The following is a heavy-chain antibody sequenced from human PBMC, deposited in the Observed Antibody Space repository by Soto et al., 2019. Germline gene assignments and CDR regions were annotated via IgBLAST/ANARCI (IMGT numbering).Heavy chain of an antibody. CDR3: ASHNFFCGGDCNSSGMDV. Sequence: PSETLAPTCAVYGGSFSGYYWSWIRQPPGKGLEWIGEINHYGSTNQNPSLKSRVTLSIDTSKNQFSLKLSSVTAADTAVYYCASHNFFCGGDCNSSGMDVWGQGTTVTVSS. D-gene: IGHD2-21*02. J-gene: IGHJ6*02. V-gene: IGHV4-34*01. CDR2: INHYGST. CDR1: GGSFSGYY.